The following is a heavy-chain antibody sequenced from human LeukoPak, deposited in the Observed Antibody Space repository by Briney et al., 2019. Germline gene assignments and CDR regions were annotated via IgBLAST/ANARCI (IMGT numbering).Heavy chain of an antibody. Sequence: PGGSLRLSCAASGFTFSSYSMNWVRQVPGKGLEWVSSISSSSSYIYYADSVKGRFTISRDNAKNSLYLQMNSLRAEDTAVYYCARGASGWSKLDYYYYGMDVWGQGTTVTVSS. CDR1: GFTFSSYS. D-gene: IGHD6-19*01. CDR3: ARGASGWSKLDYYYYGMDV. V-gene: IGHV3-21*01. CDR2: ISSSSSYI. J-gene: IGHJ6*02.